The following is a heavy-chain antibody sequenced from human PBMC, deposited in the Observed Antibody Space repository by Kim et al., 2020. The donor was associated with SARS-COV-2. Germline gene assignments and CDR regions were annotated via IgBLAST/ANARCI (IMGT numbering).Heavy chain of an antibody. CDR2: ISSKIYSYAT. Sequence: GGSLRLSCAASGFTFSDYPIHWVRQASGKGLEWVARISSKIYSYATSYSASVKGRFSISRDDSSSSAHLHINSLKTEDTSVYYCTRIPGTTLAFCDAFDV. J-gene: IGHJ3*01. D-gene: IGHD1-1*01. CDR1: GFTFSDYP. CDR3: TRIPGTTLAFCDAFDV. V-gene: IGHV3-73*01.